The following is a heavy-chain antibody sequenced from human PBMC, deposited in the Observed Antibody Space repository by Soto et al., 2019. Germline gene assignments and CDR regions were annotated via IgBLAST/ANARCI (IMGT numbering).Heavy chain of an antibody. CDR1: GGSISSSSYY. CDR2: IYYSGSM. Sequence: SETLSLTCTVSGGSISSSSYYWVWIRQPPGKGLEWIGYIYYSGSMNYNPSLKSRVTISLDTSKNQFSLKLSSVTAADTAVYYCARGPTTLDPWGQGTLVTVSS. J-gene: IGHJ5*02. CDR3: ARGPTTLDP. D-gene: IGHD4-4*01. V-gene: IGHV4-61*05.